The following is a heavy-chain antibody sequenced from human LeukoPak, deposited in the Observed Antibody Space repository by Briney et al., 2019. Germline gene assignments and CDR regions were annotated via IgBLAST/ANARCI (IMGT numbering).Heavy chain of an antibody. Sequence: SQTLSLTSAISGDSVSSNSAAWNWIRQSPSRGLEWLGRTYYRSKWYNDYAVSVKSRITINPATSKNQFSLQLNSVTPEDTAVYYCARARPSYRGSGWFLDYWGQGTLVTVSS. CDR3: ARARPSYRGSGWFLDY. D-gene: IGHD6-19*01. J-gene: IGHJ4*02. V-gene: IGHV6-1*01. CDR1: GDSVSSNSAA. CDR2: TYYRSKWYN.